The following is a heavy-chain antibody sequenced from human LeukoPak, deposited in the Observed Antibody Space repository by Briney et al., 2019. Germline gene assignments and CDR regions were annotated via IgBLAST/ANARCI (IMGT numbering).Heavy chain of an antibody. CDR3: AREAITIFGLVRTQTTKGPHRFDP. CDR2: INPGGSWT. V-gene: IGHV1-46*01. J-gene: IGHJ5*02. Sequence: GASVKVSCKASGGTFSSYAISWVRQAPGQGLEWMGVINPGGSWTSYAQKFQGRVTMTRDMSTGTVYIELSSLTSEDTAVYYCAREAITIFGLVRTQTTKGPHRFDPWGQGTLVTVSS. D-gene: IGHD3-3*01. CDR1: GGTFSSYA.